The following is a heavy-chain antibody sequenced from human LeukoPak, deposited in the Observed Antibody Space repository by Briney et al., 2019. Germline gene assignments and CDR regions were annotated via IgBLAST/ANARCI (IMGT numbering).Heavy chain of an antibody. CDR1: GFTFSNYG. D-gene: IGHD3-3*02. J-gene: IGHJ3*01. V-gene: IGHV3-23*01. CDR3: ARDIEFST. CDR2: INFSGGNT. Sequence: GRSLRLSCAASGFTFSNYGMNWVRQAPGKGLEWLSLINFSGGNTYYADSMKGRFTISRDNSKDTLYLQMNSLRAEDTAIYYCARDIEFSTWGLGTMVTVSS.